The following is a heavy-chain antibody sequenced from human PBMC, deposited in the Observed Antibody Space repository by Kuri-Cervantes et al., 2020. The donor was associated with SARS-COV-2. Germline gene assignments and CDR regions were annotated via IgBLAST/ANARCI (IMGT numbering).Heavy chain of an antibody. V-gene: IGHV3-66*01. Sequence: GGSLRLSCAASGFTFSSYAVSWVRQAPGKGPEWVSMVQNVDNTYYADSVKGRFTLSRDNSKNAVYLQMNSLRAEDTAVYYCAGGHFGYWGQGTLVTVSS. J-gene: IGHJ4*02. CDR1: GFTFSSYA. CDR3: AGGHFGY. CDR2: VQNVDNT.